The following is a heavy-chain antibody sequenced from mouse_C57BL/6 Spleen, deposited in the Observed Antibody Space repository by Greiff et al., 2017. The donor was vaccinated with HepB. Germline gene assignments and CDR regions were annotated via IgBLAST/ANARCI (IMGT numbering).Heavy chain of an antibody. CDR3: ARSEDSNYAFDY. CDR2: IDPSDSYT. V-gene: IGHV1-69*01. CDR1: GYTFTSYW. Sequence: QVQLQQPGAELVMPGASVKLSCKASGYTFTSYWMHWVKQRPGQGLEWIGEIDPSDSYTNYNQKFKGKSTLTVDKFSSTAYMQLSSLTSEDSAVYYCARSEDSNYAFDYWGQGTTLTVSS. J-gene: IGHJ2*01. D-gene: IGHD2-5*01.